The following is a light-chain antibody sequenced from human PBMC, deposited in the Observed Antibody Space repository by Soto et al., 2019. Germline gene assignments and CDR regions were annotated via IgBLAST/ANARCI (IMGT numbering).Light chain of an antibody. CDR1: QSISSY. V-gene: IGKV1-39*01. Sequence: DIQMTQSPSSLSASVGDRVTITCRASQSISSYLHWYQQKPGKAPKLLIYAASSLQSGVPSRFSGSGSGTDFTLTISSLQPEDVATYYCQKCGSAPFTFGGGTKVDIK. CDR3: QKCGSAPFT. CDR2: AAS. J-gene: IGKJ4*01.